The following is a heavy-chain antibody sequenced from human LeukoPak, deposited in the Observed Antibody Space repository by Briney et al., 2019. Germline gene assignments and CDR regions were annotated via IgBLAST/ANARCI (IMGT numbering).Heavy chain of an antibody. V-gene: IGHV3-53*01. D-gene: IGHD4-17*01. CDR2: IYSGGST. J-gene: IGHJ4*02. CDR3: AREGDYGTSFDY. Sequence: GGSLRLSCAASGFTFSSYAMHWVRQAPGKGLEWVSVIYSGGSTYYADSVKGRFTISRDNSKNTLYLQMNSLRAEDTAVYYCAREGDYGTSFDYWGQGTLVTVSS. CDR1: GFTFSSYA.